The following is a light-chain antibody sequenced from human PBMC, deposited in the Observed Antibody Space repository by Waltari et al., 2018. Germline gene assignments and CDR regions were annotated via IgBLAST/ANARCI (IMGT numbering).Light chain of an antibody. J-gene: IGKJ1*01. V-gene: IGKV2-28*01. CDR2: LVS. CDR3: MPARQTPWT. CDR1: SLLHCSGDTV. Sequence: SLLHCSGDTVMWWYVQQPWPATPRLLSLVSNRASGAPDRLSGSGSGTDFTLKISRVEAEDVGGYCCMPARQTPWTFGQGTKVEIK.